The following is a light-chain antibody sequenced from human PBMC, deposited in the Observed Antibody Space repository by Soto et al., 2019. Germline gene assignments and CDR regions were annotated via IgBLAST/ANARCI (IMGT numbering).Light chain of an antibody. Sequence: EIVITQSPVTPSLSPGERATLSCRASESVSSNLAWYQQKPGQAPRLLIYDASTRATGIPARFSGSGSGTEFTLTISSLQSEDFAVYYCQQYNNWPPGRTFGQGTKVEIK. V-gene: IGKV3-15*01. CDR3: QQYNNWPPGRT. J-gene: IGKJ1*01. CDR1: ESVSSN. CDR2: DAS.